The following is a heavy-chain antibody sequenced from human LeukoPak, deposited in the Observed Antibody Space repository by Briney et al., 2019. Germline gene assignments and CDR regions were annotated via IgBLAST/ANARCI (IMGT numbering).Heavy chain of an antibody. CDR2: ISSSRSYM. J-gene: IGHJ4*02. CDR1: GFTFSSYS. CDR3: ARVTRGTPTFDY. D-gene: IGHD3-16*01. Sequence: PGGSLRLSCAASGFTFSSYSMNWVRQAPGKGLEWISVISSSRSYMYYADSVKGRFTIARDNSKNLVFLQMDSLRVDDTAGYYCARVTRGTPTFDYWGQGILVTVSS. V-gene: IGHV3-21*01.